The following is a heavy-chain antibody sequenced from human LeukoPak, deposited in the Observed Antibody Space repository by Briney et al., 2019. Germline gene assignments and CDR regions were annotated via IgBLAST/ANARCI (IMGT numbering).Heavy chain of an antibody. D-gene: IGHD3-22*01. J-gene: IGHJ3*01. V-gene: IGHV3-66*01. CDR1: GFTVSNNY. CDR3: VKAVHYDSGTYYYVG. CDR2: IYSGGST. Sequence: GGSLRLSCAASGFTVSNNYMSWVRQAPGKGLEWVSLIYSGGSTHYTDSVKGRFNISRDNSKNTLYLQMSSLRPEDTAVYYCVKAVHYDSGTYYYVGWGQGTMVTVSS.